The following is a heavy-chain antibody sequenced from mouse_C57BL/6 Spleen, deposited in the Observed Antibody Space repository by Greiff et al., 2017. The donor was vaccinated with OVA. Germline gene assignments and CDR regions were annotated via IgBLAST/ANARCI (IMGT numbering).Heavy chain of an antibody. V-gene: IGHV6-3*01. D-gene: IGHD4-1*01. CDR1: GFTFSNYW. Sequence: DVQLQESGGGLVQPGGSMKLSCVASGFTFSNYWMNWVRQSPEKGLEWVAQIRLKSDNYATHYAETVKGRFTISRGDSKSSVYLQMNNLRAEDAGIYYCTPDWDEYFDGWGTGTTVTVAS. CDR2: IRLKSDNYAT. CDR3: TPDWDEYFDG. J-gene: IGHJ1*03.